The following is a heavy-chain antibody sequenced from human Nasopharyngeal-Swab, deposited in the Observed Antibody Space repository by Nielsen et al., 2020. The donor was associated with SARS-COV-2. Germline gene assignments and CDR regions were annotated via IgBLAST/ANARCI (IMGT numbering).Heavy chain of an antibody. CDR2: FDPEDGET. V-gene: IGHV1-24*01. Sequence: ASVKVSCKVSGYTLTELSMHWARQAPGKGLEWMGGFDPEDGETIYAQKFQGRVTMTEDTSTDTAYMELSSLRSEDTAVYYCARGFLMRDYYDSSGYDYWGQGTLVTVSS. J-gene: IGHJ4*02. CDR3: ARGFLMRDYYDSSGYDY. D-gene: IGHD3-22*01. CDR1: GYTLTELS.